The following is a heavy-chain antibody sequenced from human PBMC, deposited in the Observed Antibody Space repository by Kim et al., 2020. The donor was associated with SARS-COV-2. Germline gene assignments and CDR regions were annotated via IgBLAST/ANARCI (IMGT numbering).Heavy chain of an antibody. J-gene: IGHJ4*02. V-gene: IGHV3-7*01. CDR3: ARDPHRGSLDY. Sequence: GGSLRLSCAVSGFRSSDSWMSWVRQAPGKGLEWVANINEPGTDKYYVDSLEGRFIISRDNAKNSLYLQMNSLRAEDTAVYFCARDPHRGSLDYWGQGVLV. CDR1: GFRSSDSW. CDR2: INEPGTDK. D-gene: IGHD3-10*01.